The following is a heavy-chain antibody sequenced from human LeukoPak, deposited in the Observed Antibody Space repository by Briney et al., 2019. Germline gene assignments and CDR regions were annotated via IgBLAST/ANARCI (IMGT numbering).Heavy chain of an antibody. CDR2: INSDGSST. D-gene: IGHD3-22*01. J-gene: IGHJ2*01. CDR1: GFTFSSYW. V-gene: IGHV3-74*01. CDR3: ARVGASSGYYSGWYFDL. Sequence: GGSLRLSCAASGFTFSSYWMRWVRQAPGKGLVWVSRINSDGSSTSYADSVKGRFTISRDNAKNTLYLQMDSLRAEDTAVYYCARVGASSGYYSGWYFDLWGRGTLVTVSS.